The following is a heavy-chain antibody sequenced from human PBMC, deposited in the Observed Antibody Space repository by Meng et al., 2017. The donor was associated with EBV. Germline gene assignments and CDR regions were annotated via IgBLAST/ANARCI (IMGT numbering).Heavy chain of an antibody. Sequence: EVELVESGGGLVQPGGSLQLSCAASGFTFSGSAMHWVRQASGKGLEWVGRIRSKANSYATAYAASVKGRFTISRDDSKNTAYLQMNSLKTEDTAVYYCTRLDGSYIYYWGQGTLVTVSS. CDR3: TRLDGSYIYY. D-gene: IGHD1-26*01. V-gene: IGHV3-73*02. CDR1: GFTFSGSA. CDR2: IRSKANSYAT. J-gene: IGHJ4*02.